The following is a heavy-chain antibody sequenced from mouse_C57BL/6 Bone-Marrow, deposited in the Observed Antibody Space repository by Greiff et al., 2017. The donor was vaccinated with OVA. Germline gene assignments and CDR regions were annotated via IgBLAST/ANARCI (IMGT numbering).Heavy chain of an antibody. V-gene: IGHV1-59*01. D-gene: IGHD3-2*02. CDR2: IDPSDSYT. CDR1: GYTFTSYW. Sequence: QVQLQQPGAELVRPGTSVKLSCKASGYTFTSYWMHWVKQRPGQGLEWIGVIDPSDSYTNYNQKFKGKATLTVDTSSSTAYMQLSSLTSEDSAVYYGARRVQLRPLAYWGQGTLVTVSA. CDR3: ARRVQLRPLAY. J-gene: IGHJ3*01.